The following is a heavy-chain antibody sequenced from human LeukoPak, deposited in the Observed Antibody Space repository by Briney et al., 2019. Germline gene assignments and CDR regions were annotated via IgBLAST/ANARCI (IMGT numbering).Heavy chain of an antibody. Sequence: GGSLRLSCAASGFTFSSYSMNWVRQAPGKGLEWVANIKQDGSEKHYVDSVKGRFTISRDNAKNSLYLQMNSLRAEDTAVYYCATERAGERPRPLLSYYYMDVWGKGTTVTISS. CDR2: IKQDGSEK. J-gene: IGHJ6*03. V-gene: IGHV3-7*01. D-gene: IGHD3-16*01. CDR1: GFTFSSYS. CDR3: ATERAGERPRPLLSYYYMDV.